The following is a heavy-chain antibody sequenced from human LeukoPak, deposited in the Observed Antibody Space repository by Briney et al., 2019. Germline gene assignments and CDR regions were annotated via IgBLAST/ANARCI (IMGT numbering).Heavy chain of an antibody. D-gene: IGHD5-18*01. CDR2: INAGNGNT. Sequence: ASVKVSCKASGGTFSSYAISWVRQAPGQRLEWMGWINAGNGNTKYSQEFQGRVTITRDTSASTAYMELSSLRSEDMAVYYCARGQDTAMVTFDYWGQGTLVTVSS. V-gene: IGHV1-3*03. CDR3: ARGQDTAMVTFDY. CDR1: GGTFSSYA. J-gene: IGHJ4*02.